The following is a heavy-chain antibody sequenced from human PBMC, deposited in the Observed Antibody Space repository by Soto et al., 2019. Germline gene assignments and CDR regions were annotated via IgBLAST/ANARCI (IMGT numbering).Heavy chain of an antibody. CDR3: ARDVPPTTSGVGPGYSVDG. V-gene: IGHV1-46*04. Sequence: QMQLVQSGAEVKKPGASVKVSCQASGYTFTSNQMHWVRQAPGQGIEWMGMINPSGGRTTYARRLQGRVMMTRDTSTSTICMGLSSLRSAGTAMYYCARDVPPTTSGVGPGYSVDGWRQGT. J-gene: IGHJ6*01. CDR1: GYTFTSNQ. D-gene: IGHD3-3*01. CDR2: INPSGGRT.